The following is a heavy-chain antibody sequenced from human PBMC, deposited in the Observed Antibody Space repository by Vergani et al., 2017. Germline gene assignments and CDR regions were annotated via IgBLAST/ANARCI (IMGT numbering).Heavy chain of an antibody. D-gene: IGHD4-17*01. CDR2: IIPILGTA. Sequence: QVQLVQSGAEVKKPGSSVKVSCKASGGTFSSYAISWVRQAPGQGLEWMGRIIPILGTANYAQKFQGRVTMTRNTAISTAYMELSSLRSEDTAVYYCARAEYGEVSVYWGQGTLVTVSS. CDR3: ARAEYGEVSVY. V-gene: IGHV1-69*04. CDR1: GGTFSSYA. J-gene: IGHJ4*02.